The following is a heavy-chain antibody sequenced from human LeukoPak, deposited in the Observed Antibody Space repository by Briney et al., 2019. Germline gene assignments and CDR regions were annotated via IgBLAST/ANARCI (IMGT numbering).Heavy chain of an antibody. J-gene: IGHJ4*02. CDR3: ATGSIQLWTQFPPDY. V-gene: IGHV1-2*06. CDR1: GYTFTGYY. D-gene: IGHD5-18*01. CDR2: INPNSGGT. Sequence: ASVKVSCKASGYTFTGYYMHWVRQAPGQGLEWMGRINPNSGGTNYAQKFQGRVTMTRDTSISTAYMELSSLRSEDTAVYYCATGSIQLWTQFPPDYWGQGTLVTVSS.